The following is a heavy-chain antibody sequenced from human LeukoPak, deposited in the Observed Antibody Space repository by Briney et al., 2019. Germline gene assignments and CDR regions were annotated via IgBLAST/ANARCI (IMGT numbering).Heavy chain of an antibody. J-gene: IGHJ6*02. Sequence: GGSLRLSCGASGITFSSYSMNWVRQAPGKGLEWVSYISSSGSTKYYADSVKGRFTISRDNARNSLYLQMNSLRAEDTAVYFCARGGGLDVWGQGATVTVSS. CDR2: ISSSGSTK. CDR1: GITFSSYS. D-gene: IGHD3-16*01. V-gene: IGHV3-48*01. CDR3: ARGGGLDV.